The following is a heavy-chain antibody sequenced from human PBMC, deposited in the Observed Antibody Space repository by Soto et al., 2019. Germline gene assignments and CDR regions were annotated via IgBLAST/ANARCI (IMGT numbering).Heavy chain of an antibody. J-gene: IGHJ4*02. Sequence: VQLVESGGGLVKPGRSLRLSCAASGFTFTNAWMNWVRQSPGKGLEWVGRIKKITEGGRTNYSAPVKGRFTISRKDSRSTVYLKMNGLKMKDTGVYYSATDFVVVVAADTPDNHWGRGTLVTVSS. D-gene: IGHD2-15*01. CDR1: GFTFTNAW. V-gene: IGHV3-15*01. CDR2: IKKITEGGRT. CDR3: ATDFVVVVAADTPDNH.